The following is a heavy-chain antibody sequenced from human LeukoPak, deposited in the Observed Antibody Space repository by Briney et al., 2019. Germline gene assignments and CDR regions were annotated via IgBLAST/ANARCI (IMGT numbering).Heavy chain of an antibody. D-gene: IGHD3-22*01. V-gene: IGHV1-18*01. CDR2: ISVYNGNT. CDR3: ARVWNYYDSSGYCLGSSFDY. J-gene: IGHJ4*02. CDR1: GYTLASEA. Sequence: ASVKCSCEGSGYTLASEAIRWVGEAPGKGLEWMGWISVYNGNTNYAQKLQGRVTMTTDTSTSTASMELRSLRSDDTAVYSCARVWNYYDSSGYCLGSSFDYWGKGTLVTVSS.